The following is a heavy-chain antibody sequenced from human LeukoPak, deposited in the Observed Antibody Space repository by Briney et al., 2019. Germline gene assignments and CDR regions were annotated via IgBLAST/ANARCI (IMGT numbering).Heavy chain of an antibody. CDR2: IYYSGST. V-gene: IGHV4-59*01. D-gene: IGHD2-21*02. J-gene: IGHJ3*02. CDR3: ARDGVTYDAFDI. CDR1: GGSINNYN. Sequence: SETLSLTCTASGGSINNYNWNWIRQPPGKGLEWIGYIYYSGSTNYNPSLKSRVTISVDTSKNQFSLKLSSVTAADTAVYYCARDGVTYDAFDIWGQGTMVTVSS.